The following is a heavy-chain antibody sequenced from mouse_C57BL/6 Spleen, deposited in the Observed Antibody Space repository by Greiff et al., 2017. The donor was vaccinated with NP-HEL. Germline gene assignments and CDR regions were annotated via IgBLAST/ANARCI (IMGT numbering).Heavy chain of an antibody. D-gene: IGHD1-1*01. CDR2: IDPETGGT. CDR3: TRAYGYAMDY. Sequence: VKLQESGAELVRPGASVTLSCKASGYTFTDYEMHWVKQTPVHGLEWIGAIDPETGGTAYNQKFKGKAILTADKSSSTAYMELRSLTSEDSAVYYCTRAYGYAMDYWGQGTSVTVSS. J-gene: IGHJ4*01. V-gene: IGHV1-15*01. CDR1: GYTFTDYE.